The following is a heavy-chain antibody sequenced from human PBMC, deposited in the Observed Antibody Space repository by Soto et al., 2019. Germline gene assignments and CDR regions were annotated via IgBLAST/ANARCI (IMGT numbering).Heavy chain of an antibody. CDR2: IWYDGSNK. J-gene: IGHJ4*02. CDR1: GFTFSSYG. CDR3: AREGGIGYYKGWYFDY. V-gene: IGHV3-33*01. Sequence: QVQLVESGGGVVQPGRSLRLSCAASGFTFSSYGMHWVRQAPGKGLEWVAVIWYDGSNKYYADSVKGRFTISRDNSKNTLYLQMNSLRAEDSAVYYCAREGGIGYYKGWYFDYWGQGTLVTVSS. D-gene: IGHD3-22*01.